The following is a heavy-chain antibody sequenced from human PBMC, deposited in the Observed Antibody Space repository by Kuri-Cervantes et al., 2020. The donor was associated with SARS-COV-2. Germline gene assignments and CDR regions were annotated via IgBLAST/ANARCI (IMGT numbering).Heavy chain of an antibody. D-gene: IGHD3-3*01. J-gene: IGHJ3*02. CDR1: AYNFTTYD. CDR3: ARALASDFWSGYYATPDAFDI. V-gene: IGHV1-8*01. Sequence: ASVKVSCKASAYNFTTYDIHWVRQATGHGLEWLGWMSPKSANTAYAQRFQDRISMTRNTSIRTAYMELRDLRADDTAVYYCARALASDFWSGYYATPDAFDIWGQGTMVTVSS. CDR2: MSPKSANT.